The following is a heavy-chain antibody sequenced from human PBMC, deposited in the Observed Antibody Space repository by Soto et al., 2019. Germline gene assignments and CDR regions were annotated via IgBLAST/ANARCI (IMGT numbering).Heavy chain of an antibody. D-gene: IGHD6-25*01. V-gene: IGHV3-23*01. CDR1: GFTFSSYA. J-gene: IGHJ4*02. Sequence: EVQLLESGGGLVQPGGSLRLSCAASGFTFSSYAMSWVRQAPGKGLEWVSAISGSGGSTYYADSVKGRFTISRDNSKNTLYLQMKGLRAEDTAVYYGAKGRRSGSSGWRRYYFDYWGQGTLVTVSS. CDR3: AKGRRSGSSGWRRYYFDY. CDR2: ISGSGGST.